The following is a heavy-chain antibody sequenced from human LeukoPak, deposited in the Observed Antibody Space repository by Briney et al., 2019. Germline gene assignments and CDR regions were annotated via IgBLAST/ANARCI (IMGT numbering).Heavy chain of an antibody. CDR3: ARAPTYYDIFTGYYAPHFDY. CDR2: IYHSGST. CDR1: GGSISGGGYS. D-gene: IGHD3-9*01. Sequence: SQTLSLTGAGSGGSISGGGYSWSWIRQPRGRGVEWIAYIYHSGSTYYNPSLKSRFTISVDRSKNQFSLNLSSVTAAVTAVYYCARAPTYYDIFTGYYAPHFDYCGQGTLVTVSS. V-gene: IGHV4-30-2*01. J-gene: IGHJ4*02.